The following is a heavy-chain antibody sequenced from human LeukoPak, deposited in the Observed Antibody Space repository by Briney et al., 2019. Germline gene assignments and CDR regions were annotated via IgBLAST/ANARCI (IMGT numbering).Heavy chain of an antibody. CDR3: ARAPYYYGSGDSGWFDP. CDR2: ISAYNGNT. V-gene: IGHV1-18*01. CDR1: GYTFTNYG. D-gene: IGHD3-10*01. Sequence: ASVKVSCKASGYTFTNYGITWVRQAPGQGLEWMGWISAYNGNTNYAQKLQGRVTMTTDTSTSTAYMELRSLRSDDTAVYYCARAPYYYGSGDSGWFDPWGQGTLVTVSS. J-gene: IGHJ5*02.